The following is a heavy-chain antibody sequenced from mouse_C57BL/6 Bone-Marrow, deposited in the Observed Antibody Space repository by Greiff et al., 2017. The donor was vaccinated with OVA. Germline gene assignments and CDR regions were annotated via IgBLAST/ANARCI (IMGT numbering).Heavy chain of an antibody. CDR2: INPSSGYT. Sequence: QVQLKQSGAELAKPGASVKLSCKASGYTFTSYWMHWVKQRPGQGLEWIGYINPSSGYTNYNQKFKGKATLTVDTSSSTAYMQLSSLTSEDSAVYYCASRYDYGDDLVWGTGTTVTVSS. V-gene: IGHV1-7*01. CDR3: ASRYDYGDDLV. CDR1: GYTFTSYW. J-gene: IGHJ1*03. D-gene: IGHD2-4*01.